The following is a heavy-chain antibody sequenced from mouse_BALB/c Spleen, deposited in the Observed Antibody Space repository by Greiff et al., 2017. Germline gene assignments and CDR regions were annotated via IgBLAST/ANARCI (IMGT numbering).Heavy chain of an antibody. J-gene: IGHJ4*01. CDR2: IWSGGST. CDR1: GFSLTSYG. D-gene: IGHD1-1*01. CDR3: ARGDTTVVAKGYAMDY. Sequence: QVQLKQSGPGLVQPSQSLSITCTVSGFSLTSYGVHWVRQSPGKGLEWLGVIWSGGSTDYNAAFISRLSISKDNSKSQVFFKMNSLQADDTAIYYCARGDTTVVAKGYAMDYWGQGTSVTVSS. V-gene: IGHV2-4-1*01.